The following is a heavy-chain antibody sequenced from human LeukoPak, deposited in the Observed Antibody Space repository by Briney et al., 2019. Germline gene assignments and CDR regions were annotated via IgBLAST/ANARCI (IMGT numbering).Heavy chain of an antibody. CDR2: IYYSGST. CDR1: GGSISSYY. CDR3: ARHLYDYDSSSFDI. D-gene: IGHD3-22*01. Sequence: PSETLSLTCTVSGGSISSYYWSWIRQPPGKGLEWIGYIYYSGSTNYNPSLKSRVTISVDTSKNQFSLKLSSVTAADTAVYYCARHLYDYDSSSFDIWGQGTMVTVSS. V-gene: IGHV4-59*08. J-gene: IGHJ3*02.